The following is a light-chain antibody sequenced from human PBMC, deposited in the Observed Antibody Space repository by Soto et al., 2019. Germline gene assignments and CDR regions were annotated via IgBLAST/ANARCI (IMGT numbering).Light chain of an antibody. Sequence: DIQMTQSPSTLSASVGDRVTITCRASQSISSWLAWYQQKPGKAPKLLIYDASSLESGVPSRFSGSGSGTEFTLTISSLQPDDFATYYCQQYNSYPMTFGQGTKLEIK. J-gene: IGKJ2*01. CDR1: QSISSW. CDR3: QQYNSYPMT. CDR2: DAS. V-gene: IGKV1-5*01.